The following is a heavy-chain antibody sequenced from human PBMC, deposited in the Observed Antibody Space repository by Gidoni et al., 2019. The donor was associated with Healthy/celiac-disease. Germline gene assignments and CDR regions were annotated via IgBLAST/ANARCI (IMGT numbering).Heavy chain of an antibody. CDR3: ASLLYGYYFDY. CDR2: IYRGGST. Sequence: EVQLVESGGGWVQPGGSRRLSCAASGFTVSSNYMSWVRQAPGKGLEWVSVIYRGGSTYYADSVKGRFTISRDNSKNTLYLQMISLRAEDTAVYYCASLLYGYYFDYWGQGTLVTVSS. J-gene: IGHJ4*02. CDR1: GFTVSSNY. D-gene: IGHD3-10*01. V-gene: IGHV3-66*01.